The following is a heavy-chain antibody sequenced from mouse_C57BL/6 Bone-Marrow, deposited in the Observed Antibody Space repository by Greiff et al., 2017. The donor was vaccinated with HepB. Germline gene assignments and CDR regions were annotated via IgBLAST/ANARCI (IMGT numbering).Heavy chain of an antibody. Sequence: EVQLQQSGTVLARPGASVKMSCKTSGYTFTSYWMHWVKQRPGQGLEWIGAIYPGNSDTSYNQKFKGKAKLTAVTSASTAYMELSSLTNEDSAVYYCTREFITTVVALDYFDYWGQGTTLTVSS. J-gene: IGHJ2*01. V-gene: IGHV1-5*01. CDR3: TREFITTVVALDYFDY. D-gene: IGHD1-1*01. CDR2: IYPGNSDT. CDR1: GYTFTSYW.